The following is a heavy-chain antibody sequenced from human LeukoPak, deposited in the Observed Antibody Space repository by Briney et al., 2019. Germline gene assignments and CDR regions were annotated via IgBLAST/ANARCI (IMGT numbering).Heavy chain of an antibody. CDR3: ARDRGDSRDWYGGDY. CDR1: GFIFRNSA. J-gene: IGHJ4*02. D-gene: IGHD6-19*01. V-gene: IGHV3-30*04. Sequence: GGSLRLSCAASGFIFRNSAIHWVRQAPGKGLEWVAIISGDGNNRYYADFVKGRFTISRDNSKNTVYLQINSLRAEDTAVYYCARDRGDSRDWYGGDYWGQGTLVTVSS. CDR2: ISGDGNNR.